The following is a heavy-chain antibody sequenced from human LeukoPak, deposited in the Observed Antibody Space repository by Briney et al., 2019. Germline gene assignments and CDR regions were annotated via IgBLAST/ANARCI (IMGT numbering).Heavy chain of an antibody. J-gene: IGHJ5*02. CDR2: ISAYNGNT. Sequence: ASVKVSCKASGYTFTSYGISWVRQAPGHGLEWMGWISAYNGNTNYAQKLQGRVTMTTDTSTSTAYMELRSLRSDDTAVYYCARDLGSGWFNGWFDPWGQGTLVTVSS. D-gene: IGHD6-19*01. CDR1: GYTFTSYG. V-gene: IGHV1-18*01. CDR3: ARDLGSGWFNGWFDP.